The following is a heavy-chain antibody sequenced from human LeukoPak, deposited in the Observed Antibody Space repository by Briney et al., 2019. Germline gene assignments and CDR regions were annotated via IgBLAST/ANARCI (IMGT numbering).Heavy chain of an antibody. D-gene: IGHD3-3*01. CDR1: GYTFTSYG. J-gene: IGHJ4*02. Sequence: GASVKVSCKASGYTFTSYGISWGRQAPGQGLEWMGWISAYNGNTNYAQKLQGRVTMTTETSTSTAYMELRSLRSGDTAVSYCARGLFWSGYKFDYWGQGTLVTVSS. CDR3: ARGLFWSGYKFDY. V-gene: IGHV1-18*01. CDR2: ISAYNGNT.